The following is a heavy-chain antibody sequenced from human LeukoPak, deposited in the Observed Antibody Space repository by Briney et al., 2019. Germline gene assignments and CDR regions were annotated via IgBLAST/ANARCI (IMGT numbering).Heavy chain of an antibody. CDR1: GGSISSGGYF. Sequence: SETLSLTCTVSGGSISSGGYFWGWIRQPPGKGLEWIGSVYFDGDTSYSPSLKSRVIISVDTSKNQFSLNLTSVTAADTALYYCARHRKSARNYLYYYMDVWGKGTTVTVSS. V-gene: IGHV4-39*01. D-gene: IGHD6-6*01. CDR2: VYFDGDT. J-gene: IGHJ6*03. CDR3: ARHRKSARNYLYYYMDV.